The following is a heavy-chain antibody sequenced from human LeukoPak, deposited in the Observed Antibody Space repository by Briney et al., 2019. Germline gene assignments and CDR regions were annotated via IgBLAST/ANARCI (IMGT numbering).Heavy chain of an antibody. CDR3: AREKQWLVGGYFDY. D-gene: IGHD6-19*01. CDR1: GFTFSSSW. Sequence: PGGSLRLSCAASGFTFSSSWMSWVRQAPGKGLEWVANIQQDGSDKYYVDSVKGRFTISRDNAKNSLYLQMNSLRAEDTAVYYCAREKQWLVGGYFDYWGQGTLVTVSS. V-gene: IGHV3-7*01. J-gene: IGHJ4*02. CDR2: IQQDGSDK.